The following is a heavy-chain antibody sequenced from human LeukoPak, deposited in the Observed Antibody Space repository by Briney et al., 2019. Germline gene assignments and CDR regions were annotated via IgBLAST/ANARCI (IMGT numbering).Heavy chain of an antibody. Sequence: PSETLSLTCTVSGGSISSYNWSWIRQPPGKGLEWIGYIYYSGSTNYNPSLKSRVTISVDTSKNQFSLKLSSVTAADTAVYYCARDGGRYYDSSEGWFDPWGQGTLVTVSS. D-gene: IGHD3-22*01. CDR1: GGSISSYN. V-gene: IGHV4-59*01. J-gene: IGHJ5*02. CDR3: ARDGGRYYDSSEGWFDP. CDR2: IYYSGST.